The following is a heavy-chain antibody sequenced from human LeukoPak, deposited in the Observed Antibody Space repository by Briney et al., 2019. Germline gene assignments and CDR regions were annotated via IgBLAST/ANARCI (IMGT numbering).Heavy chain of an antibody. CDR2: IFSTGTT. V-gene: IGHV4-59*11. J-gene: IGHJ4*02. D-gene: IGHD2-2*01. Sequence: SETLSLTCTVSGGSLSNHYWSWIRQPPGKGLELLGHIFSTGTTFYNPSLISRVGISLDTSRNQYFLRLTSVTAADTALYYCARFSSGCTTASCYLTYWGQGILVTVSP. CDR1: GGSLSNHY. CDR3: ARFSSGCTTASCYLTY.